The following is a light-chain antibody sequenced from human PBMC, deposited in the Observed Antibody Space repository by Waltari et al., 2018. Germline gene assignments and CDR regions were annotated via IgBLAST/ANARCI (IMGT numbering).Light chain of an antibody. J-gene: IGLJ3*02. CDR3: AAWDDSLNSRV. CDR1: TSNIGSNY. CDR2: RND. V-gene: IGLV1-47*01. Sequence: QSVLTQPPSASGAPGQRVPISCSGGTSNIGSNYLLRYQQLPGPPPKLLIYRNDQRPSGVPDRFSGSKSGTSASLAITGLRSEDEAEYYCAAWDDSLNSRVFGGGTKLTVL.